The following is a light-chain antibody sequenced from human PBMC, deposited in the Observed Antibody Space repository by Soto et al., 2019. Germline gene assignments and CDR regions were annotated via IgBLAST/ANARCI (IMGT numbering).Light chain of an antibody. CDR3: QQYNSYWT. V-gene: IGKV1-5*03. CDR2: KAS. J-gene: IGKJ1*01. CDR1: QSISSS. Sequence: DIQMTQSPSTLSASVGDRVTITCRASQSISSSLAWNQQKPGKAPKLLIYKASSLESGVPSRFSGSGSGTEFTLTISSVQTDDFATYYCQQYNSYWTFGQGTKVEIK.